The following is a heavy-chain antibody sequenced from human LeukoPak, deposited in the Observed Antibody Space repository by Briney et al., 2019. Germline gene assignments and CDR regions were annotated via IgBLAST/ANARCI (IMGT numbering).Heavy chain of an antibody. CDR1: GGTFSSYA. CDR2: IIPILGIA. CDR3: AVAGAYYYDSSGSPLDY. Sequence: SVKVSCKASGGTFSSYAISWVRQAPRQGLEWMGRIIPILGIANYAQKFQGRVTITADKSTSTAYMELSSLRSEDTAVYYCAVAGAYYYDSSGSPLDYWGQGTLVTVSS. D-gene: IGHD3-22*01. V-gene: IGHV1-69*04. J-gene: IGHJ4*02.